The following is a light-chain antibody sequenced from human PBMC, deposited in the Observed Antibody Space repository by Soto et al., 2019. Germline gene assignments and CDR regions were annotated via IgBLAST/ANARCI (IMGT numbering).Light chain of an antibody. CDR1: QSISNW. Sequence: DIQMTQSPSTLSAPVGDRVTITCRASQSISNWLAWYQQKPGKAPKLLIYKASSLSSGVPSRFSGSGSGTELTLTISSLQPHDFATYYCQQYNSNSRTFGQGTKVKIK. V-gene: IGKV1-5*03. J-gene: IGKJ1*01. CDR2: KAS. CDR3: QQYNSNSRT.